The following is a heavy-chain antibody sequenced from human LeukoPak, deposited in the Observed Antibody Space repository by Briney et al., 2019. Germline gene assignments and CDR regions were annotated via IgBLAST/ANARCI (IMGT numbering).Heavy chain of an antibody. D-gene: IGHD6-19*01. V-gene: IGHV3-23*01. CDR3: ARDRVLIAVAGTDLDY. CDR2: ISGSGGST. Sequence: GGSLRLSCAASGFTFSSYGMSWVRQAPGKGLEWVSAISGSGGSTYYADSVKGRFTISRDNSKNTLYLQMNSLRAEDTAVYYCARDRVLIAVAGTDLDYWGQGTLVTVSS. CDR1: GFTFSSYG. J-gene: IGHJ4*02.